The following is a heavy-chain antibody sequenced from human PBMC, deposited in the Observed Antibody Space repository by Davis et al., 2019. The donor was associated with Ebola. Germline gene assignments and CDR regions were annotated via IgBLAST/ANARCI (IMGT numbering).Heavy chain of an antibody. Sequence: AASVKVSCNASGYTFTSYAMHWVLHAPGQRLEWMGWINAGNGNTKYSQKFQGRVTITRDTSTSTAYMELSSLRSEDTAVYYCARDRFPLEYSSSRGFDYWGQGTLVTVSS. J-gene: IGHJ4*02. CDR3: ARDRFPLEYSSSRGFDY. CDR1: GYTFTSYA. CDR2: INAGNGNT. D-gene: IGHD6-6*01. V-gene: IGHV1-3*01.